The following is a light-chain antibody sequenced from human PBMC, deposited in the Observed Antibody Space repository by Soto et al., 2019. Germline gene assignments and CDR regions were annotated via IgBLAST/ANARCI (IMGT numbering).Light chain of an antibody. Sequence: SYELTQPPSVSVSPGQTASITCSGDKLGNKYACWYQQKPGQSPVLVIYKDSKRPSGIPERFSGSNSGNTATLTISGTQAMDEADYYCQVWDSSPRVFGGGTQLTVL. J-gene: IGLJ3*02. CDR2: KDS. V-gene: IGLV3-1*01. CDR3: QVWDSSPRV. CDR1: KLGNKY.